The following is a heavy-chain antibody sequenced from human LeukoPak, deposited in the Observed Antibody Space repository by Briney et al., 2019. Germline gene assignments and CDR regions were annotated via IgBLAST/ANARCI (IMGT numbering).Heavy chain of an antibody. D-gene: IGHD2-21*02. CDR1: GFTFSSYW. J-gene: IGHJ4*02. V-gene: IGHV3-7*01. CDR3: ARDIVVVTAILDY. Sequence: GGSLRLSCAASGFTFSSYWMSWVRQAPGKGLEWVANIKQDGSEKYYVDSVKGRFTISRDNAKNSLYLQMNSLKAEDTAIYYCARDIVVVTAILDYWGQGTLVTVSS. CDR2: IKQDGSEK.